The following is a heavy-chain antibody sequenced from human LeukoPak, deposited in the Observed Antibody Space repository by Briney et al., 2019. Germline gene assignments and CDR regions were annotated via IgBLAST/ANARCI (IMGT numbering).Heavy chain of an antibody. D-gene: IGHD3-10*01. Sequence: ASVNVSCKASGYTFTSYFIHWVRQAPGQGLEWMGMIYPSGGSTNYAQKFQGRVTMTRDMSTSTVYMELSSLRSEDTALYYCARVALWGDWFDPWGQGTLVTVSS. CDR1: GYTFTSYF. CDR3: ARVALWGDWFDP. CDR2: IYPSGGST. V-gene: IGHV1-46*01. J-gene: IGHJ5*02.